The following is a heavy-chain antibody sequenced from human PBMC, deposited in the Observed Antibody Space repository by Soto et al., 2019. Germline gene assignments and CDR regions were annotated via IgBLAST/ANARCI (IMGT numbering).Heavy chain of an antibody. V-gene: IGHV4-34*01. Sequence: QVQLQQWGAGLLKPSETLSLTCAVYGGSFSGYYWSWIRQPPGKGLEWIGEINHSGSTNYNPSLKSRVTISVDTSKNQFALKLSSVTAADTAVYYCAILPGYSRGWYCYYYYYMDVWGKGTTVTVSS. J-gene: IGHJ6*03. D-gene: IGHD6-19*01. CDR2: INHSGST. CDR3: AILPGYSRGWYCYYYYYMDV. CDR1: GGSFSGYY.